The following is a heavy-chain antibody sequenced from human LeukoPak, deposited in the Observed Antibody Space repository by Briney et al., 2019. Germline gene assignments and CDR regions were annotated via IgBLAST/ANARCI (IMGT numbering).Heavy chain of an antibody. J-gene: IGHJ6*02. Sequence: GGSLRLSCAASGFFFSSYGMNWVRQAPGKGLEWVSYISSSSSTIYYADSVKGRFTISRDNAKNSLYLQMNSLRAEDTAVYYCARDRDYYDSSGYYFYYYGMDVWGQGTTVTVSS. CDR3: ARDRDYYDSSGYYFYYYGMDV. V-gene: IGHV3-48*01. CDR1: GFFFSSYG. CDR2: ISSSSSTI. D-gene: IGHD3-22*01.